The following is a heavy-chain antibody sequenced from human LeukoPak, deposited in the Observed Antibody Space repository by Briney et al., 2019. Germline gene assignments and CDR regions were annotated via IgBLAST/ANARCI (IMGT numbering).Heavy chain of an antibody. CDR1: GFTFDDYA. D-gene: IGHD3-3*01. CDR2: FSWNSGSI. CDR3: AKDIGRFLEWLGFDP. Sequence: GGSLRLSCAASGFTFDDYAMHWVRQAPGKGLEWVSGFSWNSGSIGYADSVKGRFTISRDNAKNSLYLQMNSLRAEDTALYYCAKDIGRFLEWLGFDPWGQGTLVTVSS. V-gene: IGHV3-9*01. J-gene: IGHJ5*02.